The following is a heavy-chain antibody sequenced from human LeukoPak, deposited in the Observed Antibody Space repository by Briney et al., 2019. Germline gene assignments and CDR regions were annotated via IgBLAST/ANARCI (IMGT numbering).Heavy chain of an antibody. V-gene: IGHV3-23*01. CDR3: AKRVAEESSSWYIDM. Sequence: GGSLRLSCAASGFTFSSYAMSWVRQAPGKGLEWVSAISGSGGSTYYADSVKGRVTTSRDNSKNTLYLQMNNLRAEDTAVSYCAKRVAEESSSWYIDMWGQGTMVSVSS. CDR1: GFTFSSYA. D-gene: IGHD6-13*01. CDR2: ISGSGGST. J-gene: IGHJ3*02.